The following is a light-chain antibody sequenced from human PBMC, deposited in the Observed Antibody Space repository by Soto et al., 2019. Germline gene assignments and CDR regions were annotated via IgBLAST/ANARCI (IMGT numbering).Light chain of an antibody. V-gene: IGKV3-11*01. CDR2: DAS. Sequence: DIVLTQSPATLSLSPGDRVPLSCRASQTVGRYLSWYQHSPGQGPRLLVYDASNRAAGVPARFSGSGSETDFTLTISSLAPEDFAVYYWQQRLHWPITFGKGTRLEMK. J-gene: IGKJ5*01. CDR3: QQRLHWPIT. CDR1: QTVGRY.